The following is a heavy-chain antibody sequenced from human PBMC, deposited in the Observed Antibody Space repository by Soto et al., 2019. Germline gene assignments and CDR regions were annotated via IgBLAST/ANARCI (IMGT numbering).Heavy chain of an antibody. D-gene: IGHD2-15*01. CDR1: GDSISTVDYF. CDR3: ARGRYCLTGRCFPNWFDS. V-gene: IGHV4-30-4*01. J-gene: IGHJ5*01. Sequence: QVHLLESGPGLVKPSQTLSLTCSVSGDSISTVDYFWAWIRQPPGQALEYIGYIYKSTTTYYNPSFESRVASSLETSKSHCGLNVTSVTAADTAVYFCARGRYCLTGRCFPNWFDSWGQGTLVTASS. CDR2: IYKSTTT.